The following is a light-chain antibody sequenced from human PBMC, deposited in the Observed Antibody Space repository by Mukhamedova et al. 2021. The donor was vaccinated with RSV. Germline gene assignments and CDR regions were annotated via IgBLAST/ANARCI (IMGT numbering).Light chain of an antibody. CDR3: QSYDTSLSGRV. Sequence: GAGYDVHWYQQLPGAAPKLLIHLNNNRPSGVPDRFSGFKSGTSASLAITGLQADDEADYYCQSYDTSLSGRVFGGGTKLTVL. J-gene: IGLJ3*02. V-gene: IGLV1-40*01. CDR2: LNN. CDR1: GAGYD.